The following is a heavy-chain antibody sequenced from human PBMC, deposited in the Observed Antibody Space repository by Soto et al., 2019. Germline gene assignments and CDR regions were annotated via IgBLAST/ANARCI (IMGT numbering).Heavy chain of an antibody. Sequence: PSETLSLTCTVSGGSISSSNWWTWVRQAPGKGLEWIGETYHVGIPSYNPSLKGRVSISVDKSNNQFFLKMNSLTAADAAVYYCGGDLWGYCGVDGYPLDVWGQGTAVTVSS. V-gene: IGHV4-4*02. CDR1: GGSISSSNW. CDR2: TYHVGIP. CDR3: GGDLWGYCGVDGYPLDV. J-gene: IGHJ6*02. D-gene: IGHD2-21*02.